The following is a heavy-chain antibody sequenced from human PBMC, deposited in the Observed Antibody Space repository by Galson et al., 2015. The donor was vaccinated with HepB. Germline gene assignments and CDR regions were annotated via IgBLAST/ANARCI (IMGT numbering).Heavy chain of an antibody. CDR1: GFTFSSYA. D-gene: IGHD2-2*02. CDR3: ARYCSSTSCYTGGIAAAGSWGCLVGYYSHY. J-gene: IGHJ4*02. V-gene: IGHV3-23*01. CDR2: ISGSGGST. Sequence: SLRLSCAASGFTFSSYAMSWVRQAPGKGLEWVSAISGSGGSTYYADSVKGRFTISRDNSKNTLYLQMNSLRAEDTAVYYCARYCSSTSCYTGGIAAAGSWGCLVGYYSHYWGQVTLLTVSS.